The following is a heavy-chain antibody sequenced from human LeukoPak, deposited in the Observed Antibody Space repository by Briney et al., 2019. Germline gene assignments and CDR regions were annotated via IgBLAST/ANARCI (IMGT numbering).Heavy chain of an antibody. J-gene: IGHJ4*02. CDR1: GGSIRSYY. CDR3: GSYYYGSGTYSIDH. V-gene: IGHV4-59*08. Sequence: SETLSLTCSVSGGSIRSYYWSWIRQPPGKGLEWLGYIYYSGSTNYNPSLKSRVTISVDTSKNQFSLKLSSVTAADTAVYYCGSYYYGSGTYSIDHWGQGTLVTVSS. D-gene: IGHD3-10*01. CDR2: IYYSGST.